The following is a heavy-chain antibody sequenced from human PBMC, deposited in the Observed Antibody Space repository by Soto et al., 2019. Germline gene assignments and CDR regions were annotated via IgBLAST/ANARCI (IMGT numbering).Heavy chain of an antibody. CDR3: GRDWLAIDS. CDR1: GFSFNSYG. J-gene: IGHJ4*02. CDR2: IGYDGSNN. D-gene: IGHD6-19*01. V-gene: IGHV3-33*01. Sequence: QVQLVESVGGVVQPGRSLRLSCAAFGFSFNSYGLPWVRQAPGKGLEWVAVIGYDGSNNYYADSAKGRFTISRDNSKNTLYLQMNTLRAEDTAVYYCGRDWLAIDSWGQGTLVTVSS.